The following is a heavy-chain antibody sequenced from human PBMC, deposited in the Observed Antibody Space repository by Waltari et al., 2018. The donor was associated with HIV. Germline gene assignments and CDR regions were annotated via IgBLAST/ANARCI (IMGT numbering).Heavy chain of an antibody. Sequence: QLQLQESGPGLVQPSETLSPTCPVSGGSIRSRSHYWGWIRQPPGKGLEWIGSIYYSGSTYYNPSLKSRVTISVDTSKNQFSLKLSSVTAADTAVYYCARERYCSGGSCPFDYWGQGTLVTVSS. J-gene: IGHJ4*02. CDR3: ARERYCSGGSCPFDY. CDR1: GGSIRSRSHY. V-gene: IGHV4-39*07. CDR2: IYYSGST. D-gene: IGHD2-15*01.